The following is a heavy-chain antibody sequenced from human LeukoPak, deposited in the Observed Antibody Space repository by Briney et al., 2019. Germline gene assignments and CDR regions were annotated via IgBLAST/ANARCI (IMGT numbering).Heavy chain of an antibody. CDR3: VRGPHIAATSY. D-gene: IGHD6-25*01. CDR1: GFTFRRHW. CDR2: IKQDGSEK. Sequence: QPGGSLRLSCAASGFTFRRHWMHWVRQAPGKGLEWVANIKQDGSEKQYVDSVKGRFAISRDNAKKSLYLQINTLRAEDTAVYYCVRGPHIAATSYWGQGTLVTVSS. V-gene: IGHV3-7*03. J-gene: IGHJ4*02.